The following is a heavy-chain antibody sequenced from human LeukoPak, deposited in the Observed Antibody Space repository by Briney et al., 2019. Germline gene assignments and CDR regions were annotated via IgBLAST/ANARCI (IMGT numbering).Heavy chain of an antibody. CDR1: GGTFSSYA. CDR2: ISGSGGST. J-gene: IGHJ4*02. D-gene: IGHD3-22*01. Sequence: GASVKVSCKASGGTFSSYAMSWVRQAPRKGLEWVSAISGSGGSTYYADSAKGRFTISRDNSKNTLYLKMNSLRAEDTAVYYYAKNRELHFFGYSDYWGQGTLGTVSS. CDR3: AKNRELHFFGYSDY. V-gene: IGHV3-23*01.